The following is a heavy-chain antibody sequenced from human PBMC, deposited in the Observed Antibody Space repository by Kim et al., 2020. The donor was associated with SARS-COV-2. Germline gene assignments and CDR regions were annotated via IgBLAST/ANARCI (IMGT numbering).Heavy chain of an antibody. Sequence: SPSLKSRLTITKDTSKNQVVLTMTNMDPVDTATYYCAHRRMVRGVITFDYWGQGTLVTVSS. D-gene: IGHD3-10*01. V-gene: IGHV2-5*01. J-gene: IGHJ4*02. CDR3: AHRRMVRGVITFDY.